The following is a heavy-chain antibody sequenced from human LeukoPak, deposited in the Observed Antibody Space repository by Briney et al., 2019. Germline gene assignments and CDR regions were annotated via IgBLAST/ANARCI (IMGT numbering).Heavy chain of an antibody. J-gene: IGHJ4*02. CDR3: AKAEDCTNGVCYTADY. V-gene: IGHV3-21*04. CDR1: GFTFSSYS. D-gene: IGHD2-8*01. CDR2: ISSSSSYI. Sequence: GGSLRLSCAASGFTFSSYSMNWVRQAPGKGLEWVSSISSSSSYIYYADSVKGRFTISRDNAKNTLYLQMNSLRAEDTAVYYCAKAEDCTNGVCYTADYWGQGTLVTVSS.